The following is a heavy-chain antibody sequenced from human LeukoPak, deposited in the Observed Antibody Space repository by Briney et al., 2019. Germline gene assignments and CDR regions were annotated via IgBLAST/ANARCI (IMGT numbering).Heavy chain of an antibody. Sequence: SETLSLTCTVSGGSVSSSSYYWGWIRQPPGKGLEWIGTIYYSGSAYYNPSLKSRVAISVDASKNHFSLKLDSVTAADTAVYYCARAETRISPYDYWGQGTLVTVSS. V-gene: IGHV4-39*02. J-gene: IGHJ4*02. D-gene: IGHD3-10*01. CDR1: GGSVSSSSYY. CDR2: IYYSGSA. CDR3: ARAETRISPYDY.